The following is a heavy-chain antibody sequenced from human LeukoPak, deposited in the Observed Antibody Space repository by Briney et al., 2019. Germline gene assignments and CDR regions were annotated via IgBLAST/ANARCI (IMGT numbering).Heavy chain of an antibody. CDR2: IYHSGST. J-gene: IGHJ6*03. D-gene: IGHD3-3*01. Sequence: SETLSLTCTVSGVSISSGGYYWRWIRQPPGKGLEWIGYIYHSGSTYYNPSLKSRVTISVDRSKNQFSLKLSSVTAADTAVYYCARDGGDFWSGRRYYYMDVWGKGTTVTVSS. CDR3: ARDGGDFWSGRRYYYMDV. CDR1: GVSISSGGYY. V-gene: IGHV4-30-2*01.